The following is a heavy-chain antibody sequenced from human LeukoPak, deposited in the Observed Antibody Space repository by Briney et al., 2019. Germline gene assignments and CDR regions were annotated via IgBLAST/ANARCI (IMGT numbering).Heavy chain of an antibody. Sequence: KPSETLSLTCTVSGGSISSYYWSWIRQPPGKGLEWIGYIYTSGSTNYNPSLKSRVTISVDTSKNQFSLELSSVTAADTAVYYCARRNLLGATTVWGQGTLVTVSS. J-gene: IGHJ4*02. CDR1: GGSISSYY. CDR3: ARRNLLGATTV. CDR2: IYTSGST. D-gene: IGHD1-26*01. V-gene: IGHV4-4*09.